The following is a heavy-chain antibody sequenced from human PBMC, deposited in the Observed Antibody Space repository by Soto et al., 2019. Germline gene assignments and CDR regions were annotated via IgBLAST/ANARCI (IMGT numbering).Heavy chain of an antibody. D-gene: IGHD6-19*01. J-gene: IGHJ4*02. CDR3: ARHWWSSGSYLVFDS. CDR1: GASTGGYY. V-gene: IGHV4-59*08. Sequence: QVQLQESGPGLLKPSETLSLTCTISGASTGGYYWSWIRQSPGKGLEWIGYVFSSGSTNYNPSLQSRFAISIDTSKRQFSLRLASVTAADKALYYCARHWWSSGSYLVFDSWGQGTLVTVSS. CDR2: VFSSGST.